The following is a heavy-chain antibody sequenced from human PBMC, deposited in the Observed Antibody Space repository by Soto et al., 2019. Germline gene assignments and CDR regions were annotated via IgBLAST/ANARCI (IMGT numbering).Heavy chain of an antibody. CDR2: IWYDPNKT. CDR3: ATDGPGSGRYFGEY. V-gene: IGHV3-33*01. CDR1: GFTFSGYG. J-gene: IGHJ4*02. D-gene: IGHD6-19*01. Sequence: QEQLVESGGGVVQPGRSLRLSCAASGFTFSGYGMHWVRQAPGQGLEWVAVIWYDPNKTYYADSVKGRFTISRDNSKNTLYLQMNSLTVEDTAVYYCATDGPGSGRYFGEYWGQGTLVTVSS.